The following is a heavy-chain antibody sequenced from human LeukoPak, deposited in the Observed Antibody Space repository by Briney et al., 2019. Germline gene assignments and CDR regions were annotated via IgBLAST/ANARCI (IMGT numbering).Heavy chain of an antibody. CDR3: ARGSSHYYYYGMDV. D-gene: IGHD2-2*01. J-gene: IGHJ6*02. CDR1: GFIFNSYS. Sequence: GGSLRLSCAASGFIFNSYSINWVRQAPGKGLEGVSSISSSSSYIYYADSVKGRFTISRDNAKNSLYLQMNSLRAEDTAVYYCARGSSHYYYYGMDVWGQGTTVTVSS. V-gene: IGHV3-21*01. CDR2: ISSSSSYI.